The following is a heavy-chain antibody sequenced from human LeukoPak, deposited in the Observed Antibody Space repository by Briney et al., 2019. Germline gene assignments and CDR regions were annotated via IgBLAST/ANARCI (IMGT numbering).Heavy chain of an antibody. CDR3: ARDRVGATGY. D-gene: IGHD1-26*01. CDR1: GYTFTGYY. J-gene: IGHJ4*02. V-gene: IGHV1-2*02. Sequence: ASVKVSCKASGYTFTGYYMHWVRQAPGQGLEWMGWLNPNSGGANYAQKFQGRVTMTRDTSISTAYMELSRLTSDDTAVYYCARDRVGATGYWGRGTLVTVSS. CDR2: LNPNSGGA.